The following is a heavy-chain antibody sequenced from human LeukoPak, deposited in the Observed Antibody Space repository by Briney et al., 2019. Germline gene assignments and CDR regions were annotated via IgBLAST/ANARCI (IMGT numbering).Heavy chain of an antibody. J-gene: IGHJ4*02. CDR3: VREAIEGAGNFDY. CDR2: IFNTGDTI. CDR1: GFTFSSFE. Sequence: GGSLRLSCAASGFTFSSFEMHWVRQAPGMGLEWVSYIFNTGDTIYYTDSVKGRFTISRDNAANSLYLQMNSLRAEDTAVYYCVREAIEGAGNFDYWGQGTLVAVSS. V-gene: IGHV3-48*03. D-gene: IGHD6-13*01.